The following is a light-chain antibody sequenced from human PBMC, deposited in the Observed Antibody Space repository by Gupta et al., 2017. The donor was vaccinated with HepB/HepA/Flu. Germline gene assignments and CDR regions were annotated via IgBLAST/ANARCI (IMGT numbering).Light chain of an antibody. J-gene: IGLJ2*01. CDR1: SLRTYF. CDR3: HSRDSSGNLMI. Sequence: SSELTQDPAVTVPLGQTVTITCQGDSLRTYFASWYQQKPGQAPVLVMYGKDNRPSGIPGRFSGSDSGNTASWTIAGAQAEDEGDDYCHSRDSSGNLMIFGGGTKLTVL. CDR2: GKD. V-gene: IGLV3-19*01.